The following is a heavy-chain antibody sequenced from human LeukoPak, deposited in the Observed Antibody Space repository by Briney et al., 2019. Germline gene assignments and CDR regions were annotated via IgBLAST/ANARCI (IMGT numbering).Heavy chain of an antibody. CDR1: GFTFTTYA. CDR2: ISATGGAT. V-gene: IGHV3-23*01. J-gene: IGHJ4*02. CDR3: ARDPPYYDFWSGLNPPVDY. Sequence: GGSLRLSCTASGFTFTTYAMIWVRQAPGKGLEWVSGISATGGATYYADSVKGRFTIYRDNSKSTLYLQMNSLRADDTAVYYCARDPPYYDFWSGLNPPVDYWGQGTLVTVSS. D-gene: IGHD3-3*01.